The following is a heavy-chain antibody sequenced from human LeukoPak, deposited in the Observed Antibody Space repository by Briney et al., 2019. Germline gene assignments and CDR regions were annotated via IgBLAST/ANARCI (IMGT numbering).Heavy chain of an antibody. CDR1: GFTFSSYG. CDR2: ISYDGSNK. V-gene: IGHV3-30*18. J-gene: IGHJ4*02. CDR3: AKDKRLWFGEANFDY. D-gene: IGHD3-10*01. Sequence: PGGSLRLSCAASGFTFSSYGMHWVRQAPGKGLEWVAVISYDGSNKYYADSVKGRFTISRDNSKNTLYLQMNSLRAEDTAVYYCAKDKRLWFGEANFDYWGQGTLATVSS.